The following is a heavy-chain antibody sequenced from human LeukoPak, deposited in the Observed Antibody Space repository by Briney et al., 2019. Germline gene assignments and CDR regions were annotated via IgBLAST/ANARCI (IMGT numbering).Heavy chain of an antibody. CDR1: GYSFTNNG. CDR2: ISAYNGNT. D-gene: IGHD2-21*01. J-gene: IGHJ4*02. CDR3: ARERMGIAMTGYCFDS. Sequence: ASVKVSCKASGYSFTNNGISWVRRAPGQGLEWMGWISAYNGNTNSTQKFQGRVTMTTDTSTSTAYMEPRGLRSDDTAVYYCARERMGIAMTGYCFDSWGQGTLVTVSS. V-gene: IGHV1-18*01.